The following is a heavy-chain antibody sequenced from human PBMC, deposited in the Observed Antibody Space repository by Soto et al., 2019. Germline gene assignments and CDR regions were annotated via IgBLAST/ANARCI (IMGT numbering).Heavy chain of an antibody. CDR2: IIPIFGTA. CDR3: AVGAVQRDYYGMEV. Sequence: GASVKVSCKASGGTFSSYAISWVRQAPGQGLEWMGGIIPIFGTANYAQKFQGRVTITADESTSTAYMELSSLRSEDTAVYYCAVGAVQRDYYGMEVWGQGTTVTVSS. D-gene: IGHD1-1*01. J-gene: IGHJ6*02. CDR1: GGTFSSYA. V-gene: IGHV1-69*13.